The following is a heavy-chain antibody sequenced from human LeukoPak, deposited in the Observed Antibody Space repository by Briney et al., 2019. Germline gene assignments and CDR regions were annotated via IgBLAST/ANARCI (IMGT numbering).Heavy chain of an antibody. CDR3: ARDWGGSGFNWFDP. Sequence: KPSETLSLTCTVSGGSISRYYWSWIRQPPGKGLEWIGYIYYGGSTYSSPSLKSRVTISADTSKNEFSLKLTSVTAADTAVYYCARDWGGSGFNWFDPWGQGTLVTVSS. J-gene: IGHJ5*02. V-gene: IGHV4-59*01. CDR1: GGSISRYY. D-gene: IGHD6-19*01. CDR2: IYYGGST.